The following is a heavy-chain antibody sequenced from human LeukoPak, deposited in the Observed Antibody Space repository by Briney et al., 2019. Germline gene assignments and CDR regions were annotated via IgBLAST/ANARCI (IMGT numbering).Heavy chain of an antibody. CDR3: ARERQQLVLGY. CDR1: GGSISSSSYY. D-gene: IGHD6-13*01. Sequence: SETLSLTCTVSGGSISSSSYYWGWIRQPPGKGLEWIGSIYYSGSTYYNPSLKSRVAISVDTSKNQFSLKLSSVTAADTAVYYCARERQQLVLGYWGQGTLVTVSS. J-gene: IGHJ4*02. V-gene: IGHV4-39*07. CDR2: IYYSGST.